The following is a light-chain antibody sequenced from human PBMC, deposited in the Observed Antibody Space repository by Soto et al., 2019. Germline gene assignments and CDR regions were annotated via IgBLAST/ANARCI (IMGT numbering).Light chain of an antibody. CDR3: SSYTSSSTWV. CDR1: SSDVGGYNY. J-gene: IGLJ7*01. Sequence: QSVLTQPASVSGSPGQSITISCTGTSSDVGGYNYVSWYQQHPGKAPKLMIYEVSNRPSGVSNRFSGSKSGNTASLTISGLQAEDEADYFCSSYTSSSTWVFGVGTQLTGL. V-gene: IGLV2-14*01. CDR2: EVS.